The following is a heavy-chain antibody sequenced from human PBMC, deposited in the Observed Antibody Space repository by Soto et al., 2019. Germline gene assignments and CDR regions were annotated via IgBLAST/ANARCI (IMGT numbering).Heavy chain of an antibody. D-gene: IGHD2-2*02. CDR1: GGTFSSYA. CDR3: ARGGYCSTPSCYIDQQIDP. J-gene: IGHJ5*02. Sequence: QVQLVQSGAEVKKPGSSVKVSCKASGGTFSSYAIYWVRQAPGQGLEWMGGIIPIFGTTNYAQNFQGRVTITADESTSTSYMELSGLRSEDTAVYYCARGGYCSTPSCYIDQQIDPWGQGTLVTVSS. V-gene: IGHV1-69*01. CDR2: IIPIFGTT.